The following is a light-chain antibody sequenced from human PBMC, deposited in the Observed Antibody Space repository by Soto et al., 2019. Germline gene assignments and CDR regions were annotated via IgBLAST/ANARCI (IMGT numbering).Light chain of an antibody. Sequence: QSVLTQPASVSGSPGQSITISCTGTSSDVGGYNFVSWYQQHPGKAPQLVIYEVRIRPSGISDRFSASKSGNTASLTISGLQAEDEGDYYCYSYTSSKGLVVFGGGTKLTVL. CDR1: SSDVGGYNF. CDR2: EVR. CDR3: YSYTSSKGLVV. V-gene: IGLV2-14*01. J-gene: IGLJ2*01.